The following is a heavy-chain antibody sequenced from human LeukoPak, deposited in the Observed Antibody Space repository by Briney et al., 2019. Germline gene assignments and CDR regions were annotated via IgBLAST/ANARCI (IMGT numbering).Heavy chain of an antibody. Sequence: GGSLRLSCAASGFTFNTCWMSWVRQAPGKGPKWVANIKQDGSEKGYVNSVKGRFTISRDNAKNSLYLQMNSLRAEDTGVYYCARGDSQSKYRQFDSWGQGSLVIVSS. D-gene: IGHD3-16*02. CDR1: GFTFNTCW. CDR2: IKQDGSEK. J-gene: IGHJ4*02. CDR3: ARGDSQSKYRQFDS. V-gene: IGHV3-7*04.